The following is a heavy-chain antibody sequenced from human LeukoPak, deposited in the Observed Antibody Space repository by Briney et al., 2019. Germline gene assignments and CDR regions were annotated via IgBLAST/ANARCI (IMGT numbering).Heavy chain of an antibody. J-gene: IGHJ2*01. CDR1: GFTFSSYW. D-gene: IGHD2-15*01. CDR3: TRDQYLSRKYCSGGSCHWYFDL. CDR2: IKQDGSEK. Sequence: GGSLRLSCAASGFTFSSYWMSWVRQAPGKGLEWVANIKQDGSEKNYVDSVKGRFTISRDNAKNSLYLQMNSLTAEDTAFYHCTRDQYLSRKYCSGGSCHWYFDLWGRGTLVTVSS. V-gene: IGHV3-7*03.